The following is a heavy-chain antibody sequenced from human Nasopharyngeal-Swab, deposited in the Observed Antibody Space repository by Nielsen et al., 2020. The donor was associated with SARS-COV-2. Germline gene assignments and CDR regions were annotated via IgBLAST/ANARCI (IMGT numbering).Heavy chain of an antibody. D-gene: IGHD1-26*01. CDR2: INPSNGVT. V-gene: IGHV1-2*06. J-gene: IGHJ4*02. CDR3: VREGDNWEFDS. Sequence: SVTVSRQASGYTLTGFYVHWVRQAPGQGLECLGRINPSNGVTIYAQKFQGRVTITRHTSNSTVDMELSRLRSDDTAVYYCVREGDNWEFDSWGQGTLVTVSS. CDR1: GYTLTGFY.